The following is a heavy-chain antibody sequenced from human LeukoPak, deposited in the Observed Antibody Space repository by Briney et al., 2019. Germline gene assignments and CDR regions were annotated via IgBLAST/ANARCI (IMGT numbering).Heavy chain of an antibody. V-gene: IGHV1-2*02. CDR1: GYTFTGYY. CDR3: ARVAAAGPYYYYMDV. Sequence: GASVKVSCKASGYTFTGYYMHWVRQAPGQGLEWMGWINPNSGGTNYAQKFQGRVTMTRDTSISTAYMELSRLRSDDTAVYYCARVAAAGPYYYYMDVWGKGTTVTVS. D-gene: IGHD6-13*01. CDR2: INPNSGGT. J-gene: IGHJ6*03.